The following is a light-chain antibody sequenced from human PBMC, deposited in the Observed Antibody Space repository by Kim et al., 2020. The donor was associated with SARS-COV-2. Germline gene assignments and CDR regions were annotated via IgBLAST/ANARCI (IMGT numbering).Light chain of an antibody. V-gene: IGKV1-39*01. CDR3: QQSYRTPYT. CDR1: QSISNY. J-gene: IGKJ2*01. CDR2: AAS. Sequence: SESVGDRVTGTCRASQSISNYLNWNKQKPGKAPKLLIYAASSWQSGVPSRLSGSGSGTEFTLTISSLQREDFATYYCQQSYRTPYTSGQGTKLEI.